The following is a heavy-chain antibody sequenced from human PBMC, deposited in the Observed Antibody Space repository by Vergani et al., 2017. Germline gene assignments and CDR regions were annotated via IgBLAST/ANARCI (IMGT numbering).Heavy chain of an antibody. V-gene: IGHV1-58*02. Sequence: QMQLVQSGPEVKKPGTSVKVSCKASGFTFTSSAMQWVRQARGQRLEWIGWIVVGSGNTNYAQKFQERVTMTTDTSTSTAYMELRSLRSDDTAVYYCARLPAATLGPYNWFDPWGQGTLVTVSS. D-gene: IGHD2-2*01. J-gene: IGHJ5*02. CDR3: ARLPAATLGPYNWFDP. CDR1: GFTFTSSA. CDR2: IVVGSGNT.